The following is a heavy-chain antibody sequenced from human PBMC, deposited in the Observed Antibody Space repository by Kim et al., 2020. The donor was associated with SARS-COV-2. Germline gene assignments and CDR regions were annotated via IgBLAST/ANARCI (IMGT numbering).Heavy chain of an antibody. CDR1: GFTFDDYT. V-gene: IGHV3-43*01. CDR3: AKDIEGYPDYSYYGMDV. J-gene: IGHJ6*02. Sequence: GGSLRLSCAASGFTFDDYTMHWVRQAPGKGLEWVSLISWDGGSTYYADSVKGRFTISRDNSKNSLYLQMNSLRTEDTALYYCAKDIEGYPDYSYYGMDVWGQGTTVTVSS. CDR2: ISWDGGST. D-gene: IGHD6-13*01.